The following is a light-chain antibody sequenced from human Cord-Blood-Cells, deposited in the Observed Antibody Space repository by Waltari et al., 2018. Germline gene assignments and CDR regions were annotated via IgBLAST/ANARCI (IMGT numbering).Light chain of an antibody. CDR3: QVWDSSTAV. J-gene: IGLJ3*02. CDR2: RDS. Sequence: SYELTQPLSVSVALGQTARITCGGNNIGSKNVHWYHQKTGQAPVLVIYRDSNRPSGIPERFSGSNSGNTATLTISRAQAGDEADYYCQVWDSSTAVFGGGTKLTVL. CDR1: NIGSKN. V-gene: IGLV3-9*01.